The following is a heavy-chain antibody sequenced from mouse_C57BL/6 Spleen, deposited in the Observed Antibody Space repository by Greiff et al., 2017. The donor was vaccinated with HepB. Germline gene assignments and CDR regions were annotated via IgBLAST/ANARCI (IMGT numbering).Heavy chain of an antibody. CDR1: GYTFTDYY. V-gene: IGHV1-26*01. D-gene: IGHD1-1*01. J-gene: IGHJ2*01. CDR2: INPNNGGT. Sequence: EVQLQQSGPELVKPGASVKISCKASGYTFTDYYMNWVKQSHGKSLEWIGDINPNNGGTSYNQKFKGKATLTVDKSSSTAYMELRSLTSEDSAVYYCARRYGSSLDYWGQSTTLTVSS. CDR3: ARRYGSSLDY.